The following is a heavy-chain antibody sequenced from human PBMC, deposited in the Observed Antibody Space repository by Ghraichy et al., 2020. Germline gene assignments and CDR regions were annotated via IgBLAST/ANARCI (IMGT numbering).Heavy chain of an antibody. D-gene: IGHD6-6*01. CDR3: ARASSSSGYDYYGMDV. CDR2: IFYSGST. J-gene: IGHJ6*02. CDR1: GGSISRYY. V-gene: IGHV4-59*01. Sequence: SQTLSLTCTVSGGSISRYYWSWVRQPPRKGLEWIGYIFYSGSTNYNPSLQSRVTISVDPSKNQFSLKLSSVTAADTAVYYCARASSSSGYDYYGMDVWGQGTTVTVSS.